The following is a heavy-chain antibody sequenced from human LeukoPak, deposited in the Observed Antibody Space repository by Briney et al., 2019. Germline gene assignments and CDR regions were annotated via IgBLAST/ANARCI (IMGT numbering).Heavy chain of an antibody. D-gene: IGHD2-2*01. Sequence: GGSLRLSCAASGFAFDDYGISWVRQAPGKGLEWVSGINWNGGSTGYADSVKGRFTISRDNAKNTLYLQMNSLRAEDTAVYYCARDWYHAIDYWGQGALVTVSS. J-gene: IGHJ4*02. CDR2: INWNGGST. CDR1: GFAFDDYG. V-gene: IGHV3-20*04. CDR3: ARDWYHAIDY.